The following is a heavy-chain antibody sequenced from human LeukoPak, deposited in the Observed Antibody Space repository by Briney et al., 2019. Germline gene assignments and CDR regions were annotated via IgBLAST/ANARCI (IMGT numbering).Heavy chain of an antibody. D-gene: IGHD3-10*01. V-gene: IGHV5-51*01. CDR2: FYPVDSDT. CDR1: GYSFTSYW. CDR3: ARHAVGRLLWFGELLPHFDY. Sequence: RGEPRNISGQGPGYSFTSYWFGWARKMPGKGLEGMGIFYPVDSDTRNSTSLQGQATISADKSISTAYLQWSSLKSSDTPMYYCARHAVGRLLWFGELLPHFDYWGQGTLVTVSS. J-gene: IGHJ4*02.